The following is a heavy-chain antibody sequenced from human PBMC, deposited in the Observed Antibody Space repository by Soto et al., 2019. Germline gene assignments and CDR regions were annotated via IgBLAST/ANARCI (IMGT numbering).Heavy chain of an antibody. CDR2: INHSGST. V-gene: IGHV4-34*01. CDR1: GGSFSGYY. J-gene: IGHJ6*02. D-gene: IGHD6-13*01. CDR3: ARGEGSSWFYYYYGMDV. Sequence: SETLSLTCAVYGGSFSGYYWSWIRQPPGKGLEWIGEINHSGSTNYNPSLKSRVTISVDTSKNQFSLKLSSVTAADTVVYYCARGEGSSWFYYYYGMDVWGQGTTVTVSS.